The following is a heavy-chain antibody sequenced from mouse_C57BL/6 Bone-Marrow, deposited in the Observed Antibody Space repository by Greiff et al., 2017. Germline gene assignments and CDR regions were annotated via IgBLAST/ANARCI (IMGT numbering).Heavy chain of an antibody. D-gene: IGHD1-2*01. Sequence: QVQLQQPGAELVKPGASVKLSCKASGYTFTSYWMQWVKQRPGQGLEWIGEIDPSDSYTNYNQKFKGKATLTVDTSSSTAYMQLSSLTSEDSAVYYCARDHDGPRFAYWGQGTLVTVSA. V-gene: IGHV1-50*01. J-gene: IGHJ3*01. CDR2: IDPSDSYT. CDR1: GYTFTSYW. CDR3: ARDHDGPRFAY.